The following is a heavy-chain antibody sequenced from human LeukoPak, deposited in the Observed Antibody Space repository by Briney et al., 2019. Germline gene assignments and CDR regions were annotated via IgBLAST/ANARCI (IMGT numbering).Heavy chain of an antibody. V-gene: IGHV3-23*01. D-gene: IGHD1-26*01. CDR3: AKAGIVGATFRIDY. CDR2: ISDSGDST. Sequence: QSGGSLRLSCAASGFTFRSFALSWVRQAPGKGLEWVSSISDSGDSTYYADSVKGRFTVSRDNSKNTMFLQVNSLRGEDTAVYYCAKAGIVGATFRIDYWGQGTLVTVSS. J-gene: IGHJ4*02. CDR1: GFTFRSFA.